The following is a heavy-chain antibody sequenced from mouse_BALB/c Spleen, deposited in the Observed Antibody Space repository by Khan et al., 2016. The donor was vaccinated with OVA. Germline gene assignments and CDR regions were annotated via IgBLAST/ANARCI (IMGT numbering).Heavy chain of an antibody. J-gene: IGHJ2*01. V-gene: IGHV1S81*02. Sequence: QMQLEESGAELVKAGASVKMSCKASGYTFTSYWMHWVKQRLGQGLEWFADTNPTNGRTYYNEKFKSKATLTVDKSSSTAYMLLSGPTFEDSAVYYCARIKKVVATDFDYWGQGTTLTVSS. D-gene: IGHD1-1*01. CDR1: GYTFTSYW. CDR2: TNPTNGRT. CDR3: ARIKKVVATDFDY.